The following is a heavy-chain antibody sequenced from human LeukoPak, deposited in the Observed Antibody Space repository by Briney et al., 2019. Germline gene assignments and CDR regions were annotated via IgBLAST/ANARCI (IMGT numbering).Heavy chain of an antibody. CDR3: ARGYYGSGSPDPEIDY. V-gene: IGHV1-8*01. CDR1: GYTFTSYD. D-gene: IGHD3-10*01. Sequence: ASVKVSCKASGYTFTSYDINWVRQATGQGLEWMGWMNPNSGNTGYAQKFQGRVTMTRNTSISTAYMEPCSLRSEDTAVYYCARGYYGSGSPDPEIDYWGQGTLVTVSS. J-gene: IGHJ4*02. CDR2: MNPNSGNT.